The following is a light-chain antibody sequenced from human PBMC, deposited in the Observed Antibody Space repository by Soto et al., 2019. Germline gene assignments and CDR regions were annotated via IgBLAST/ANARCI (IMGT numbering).Light chain of an antibody. CDR1: SSNIGTNP. Sequence: QSVLTQPPSASGTPGQRVTISCYGSSSNIGTNPVQWYLQLPGTAPKLLIYSDNERPSGVLDRFSGSKSGTSASLAISGLQSEDEADYHCATWDDGLYGPVFGGGTKVTVL. V-gene: IGLV1-44*01. CDR2: SDN. CDR3: ATWDDGLYGPV. J-gene: IGLJ3*02.